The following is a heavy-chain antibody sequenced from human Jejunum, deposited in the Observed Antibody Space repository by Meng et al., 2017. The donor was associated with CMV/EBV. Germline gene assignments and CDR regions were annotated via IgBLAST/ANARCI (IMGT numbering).Heavy chain of an antibody. D-gene: IGHD1-1*01. J-gene: IGHJ6*02. V-gene: IGHV3-9*01. Sequence: ASGFTFGDYAMHWVRQAPGKGLEWVSGISWNGGTIGYADFVKGRFTISRDNAKNSLYLQMNSLRAEDTALYYCAKEHLEYYYGMDVWGQGTTVTVSS. CDR2: ISWNGGTI. CDR3: AKEHLEYYYGMDV. CDR1: GFTFGDYA.